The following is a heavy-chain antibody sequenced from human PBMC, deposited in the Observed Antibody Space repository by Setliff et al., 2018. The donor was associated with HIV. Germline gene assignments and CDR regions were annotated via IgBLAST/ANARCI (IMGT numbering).Heavy chain of an antibody. J-gene: IGHJ6*02. CDR3: ARDVEHMMDV. CDR1: GYTLTAYG. V-gene: IGHV1-18*01. Sequence: ASVKVSCKPSGYTLTAYGLSWVRQAPGQGLEWMGWISTYSDETSYAQTLQGRVTMTTDTSTSTAYTELRRLTFDDTAVYYCARDVEHMMDVWGQGTTVTVSS. CDR2: ISTYSDET.